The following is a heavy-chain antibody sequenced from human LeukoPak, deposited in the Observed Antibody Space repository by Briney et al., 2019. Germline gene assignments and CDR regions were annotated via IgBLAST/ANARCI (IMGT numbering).Heavy chain of an antibody. J-gene: IGHJ4*02. CDR3: AREDYDFWSGYGLDY. V-gene: IGHV4-61*02. CDR1: GGSISSGSYY. CDR2: IYTSGST. D-gene: IGHD3-3*01. Sequence: SETLSLTCTVSGGSISSGSYYWSWIRQPAGEGLEWIGRIYTSGSTNYNPSLKSRVTISVDTSKNQFSLKLSSVTAADTAVYYCAREDYDFWSGYGLDYWGQGTLVTVSS.